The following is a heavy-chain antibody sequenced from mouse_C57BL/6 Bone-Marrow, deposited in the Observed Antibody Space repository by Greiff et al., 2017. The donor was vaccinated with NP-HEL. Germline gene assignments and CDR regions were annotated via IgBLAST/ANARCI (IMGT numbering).Heavy chain of an antibody. CDR2: ISSGGSCT. CDR3: ARHYYSNYFDY. Sequence: EVKLMESGGDLVKPGGSLKLSCAASGFTFSSYGMSWVRQPPDKRLEWVATISSGGSCTYYPDSVKGRFTISRDNAKNTLYLQMSSLQSEDTAMYYCARHYYSNYFDYWGQGTTLTVSS. J-gene: IGHJ2*01. D-gene: IGHD2-5*01. V-gene: IGHV5-6*01. CDR1: GFTFSSYG.